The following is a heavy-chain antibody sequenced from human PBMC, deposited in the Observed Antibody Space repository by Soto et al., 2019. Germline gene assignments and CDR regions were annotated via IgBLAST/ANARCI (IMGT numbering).Heavy chain of an antibody. J-gene: IGHJ6*02. CDR1: GGTFSSYA. V-gene: IGHV1-69*01. CDR2: IIPIFGTA. D-gene: IGHD5-12*01. CDR3: ASEPRGGSHYYYYYSGMDV. Sequence: QVQLVQSGAEVKKPGSSVKVSCKASGGTFSSYAISWVRQAPGQGLEWMGGIIPIFGTANYAQKFQGRVTITADESTSTAYMELSSLRSEDTAVYYCASEPRGGSHYYYYYSGMDVWGQGTTVTVSS.